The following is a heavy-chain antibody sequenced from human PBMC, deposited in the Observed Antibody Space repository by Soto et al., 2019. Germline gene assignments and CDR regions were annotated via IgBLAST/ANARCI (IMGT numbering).Heavy chain of an antibody. Sequence: QPGGSLRLSCAASGFTFSSYAMSWVRQAPGKGLEWVSAISGSGGSTYYADSVKGRFTISRDNSKNTLYLQMNSLRAEDTAVYYCAKRRGNYGSGSNDYWGQGTLVTVSS. D-gene: IGHD3-10*01. V-gene: IGHV3-23*01. CDR3: AKRRGNYGSGSNDY. J-gene: IGHJ4*02. CDR2: ISGSGGST. CDR1: GFTFSSYA.